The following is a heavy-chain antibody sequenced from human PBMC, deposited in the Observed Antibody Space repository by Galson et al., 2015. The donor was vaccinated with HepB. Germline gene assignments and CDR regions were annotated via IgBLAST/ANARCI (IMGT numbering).Heavy chain of an antibody. J-gene: IGHJ5*02. CDR3: ARDNSDGPTGTMWWWFEP. Sequence: SVKVSCKASGYTFTTHWMHWVRQAPGQGLEWMGVINPSGSSTTYAQKFQGRVTMTRDTSTSTDYMELISLRSEDTAVYYCARDNSDGPTGTMWWWFEPWGQGTLVTVSS. V-gene: IGHV1-46*03. CDR1: GYTFTTHW. CDR2: INPSGSST. D-gene: IGHD1-1*01.